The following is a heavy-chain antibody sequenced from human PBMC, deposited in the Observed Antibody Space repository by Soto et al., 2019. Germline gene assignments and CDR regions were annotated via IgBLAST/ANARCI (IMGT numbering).Heavy chain of an antibody. Sequence: EVQLVESGGGLVQPGGSLRLSCEASGFTLSSYSMNWARQAPGQGLEWVSYISSSSSTIYYADSVKGRFTISRDNAKNSLYLQKNSLRDEDTAVYYCARDNPRSSGWDVWGQGTTVTVSS. J-gene: IGHJ6*02. V-gene: IGHV3-48*02. CDR3: ARDNPRSSGWDV. CDR1: GFTLSSYS. CDR2: ISSSSSTI.